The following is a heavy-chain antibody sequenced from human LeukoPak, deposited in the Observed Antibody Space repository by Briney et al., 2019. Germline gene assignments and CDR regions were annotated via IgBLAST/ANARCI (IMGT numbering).Heavy chain of an antibody. D-gene: IGHD1-26*01. Sequence: PGGSLTLSCAPSGFTFSNYWMHWVRQAPGKGRVWVSRVHSDGRSTTYADSVKGRFTISRDNAKNTLYLQMNSLRVEDTAVYYCARGGTYSFDYWGQGALVTVSS. J-gene: IGHJ4*02. CDR2: VHSDGRST. CDR1: GFTFSNYW. V-gene: IGHV3-74*01. CDR3: ARGGTYSFDY.